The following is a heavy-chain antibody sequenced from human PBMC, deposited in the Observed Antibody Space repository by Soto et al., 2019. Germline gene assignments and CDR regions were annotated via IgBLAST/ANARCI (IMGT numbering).Heavy chain of an antibody. V-gene: IGHV1-18*01. D-gene: IGHD6-13*01. CDR2: ISAYNGNT. CDR3: ARVGVPLSTQIAAAGKGFDY. Sequence: ASVKVSCKASGYTFTSYGISWVRQAPGQGLEWMGWISAYNGNTNYAQKLQGRVTMTTDTSTSTAYMELRSLRSDDTAVYYCARVGVPLSTQIAAAGKGFDYWGQGTLVTVSS. J-gene: IGHJ4*02. CDR1: GYTFTSYG.